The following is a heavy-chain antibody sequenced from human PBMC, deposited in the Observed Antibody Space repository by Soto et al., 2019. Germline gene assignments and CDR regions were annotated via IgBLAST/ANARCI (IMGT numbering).Heavy chain of an antibody. CDR1: GGSISSGGYS. V-gene: IGHV4-30-2*01. J-gene: IGHJ4*02. CDR3: ARVAYYYDSSGYYEAPFDY. CDR2: IYHSGST. D-gene: IGHD3-22*01. Sequence: SETLSLTCAVSGGSISSGGYSWSWIRQPPGKGLEWIGYIYHSGSTYYNPSLKSRVTISVDRSKNQFSLKLSSVTAADTAVYYCARVAYYYDSSGYYEAPFDYWGQGTLVTVSS.